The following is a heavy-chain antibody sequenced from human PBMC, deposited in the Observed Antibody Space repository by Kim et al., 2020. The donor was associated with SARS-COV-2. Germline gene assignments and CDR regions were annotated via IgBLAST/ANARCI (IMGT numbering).Heavy chain of an antibody. CDR1: GYTFTSYG. D-gene: IGHD3-10*01. J-gene: IGHJ6*02. CDR3: ARDNGPRFMGGRGNYYYYGMYV. V-gene: IGHV1-18*04. CDR2: ISAYNGNT. Sequence: ASVKVSCKASGYTFTSYGISWVRQAPGQGLEWMGWISAYNGNTNYAQKLQGRVTMTTDTSTSTAYMELRSLRSDDTAVYYCARDNGPRFMGGRGNYYYYGMYVWGQGTTVTVSS.